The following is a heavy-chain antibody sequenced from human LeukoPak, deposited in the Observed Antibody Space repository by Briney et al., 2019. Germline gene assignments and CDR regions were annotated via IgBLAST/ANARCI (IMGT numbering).Heavy chain of an antibody. D-gene: IGHD2-15*01. V-gene: IGHV3-64D*09. CDR2: ISDSGGST. CDR3: VRGYSFGPYGMDV. J-gene: IGHJ6*02. CDR1: GFPFSSYA. Sequence: GGSLRLSCSASGFPFSSYAMHWVRQAPGKGLEYVSAISDSGGSTYYADSVKGRFTISRDNSKNTLYLQMSSLRAEDTAVYFCVRGYSFGPYGMDVWGQGTTVTISS.